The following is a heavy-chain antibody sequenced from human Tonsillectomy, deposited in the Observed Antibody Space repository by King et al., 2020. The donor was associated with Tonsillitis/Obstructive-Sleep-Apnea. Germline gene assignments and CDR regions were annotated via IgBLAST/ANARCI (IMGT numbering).Heavy chain of an antibody. CDR2: INHSGST. D-gene: IGHD2-2*01. CDR1: GGSFSGYY. Sequence: VQLQQWGAGLLKPSETLSLTCAVYGGSFSGYYWSWIRQPPGKGLEWIGEINHSGSTNYNPSLKSRVTISVDTSKNQISLKLSSVTAADTAVYYCARRYCSSTSCYSGEYYFYYDMDVGGKGTTVTVSS. J-gene: IGHJ6*03. CDR3: ARRYCSSTSCYSGEYYFYYDMDV. V-gene: IGHV4-34*01.